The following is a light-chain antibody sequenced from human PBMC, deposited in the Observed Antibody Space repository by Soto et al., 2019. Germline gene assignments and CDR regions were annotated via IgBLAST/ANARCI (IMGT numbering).Light chain of an antibody. CDR2: DAS. V-gene: IGKV3-11*01. Sequence: IVLTQSPATLSLSPGERASLSCRASQTVGITLAWYQQRPGQAPRLLIYDASNRATGIPARFSGSGSETDFTLTISSLEPEDFAVYYCQQRSNWPVTFGQGTRLEIK. CDR1: QTVGIT. J-gene: IGKJ5*01. CDR3: QQRSNWPVT.